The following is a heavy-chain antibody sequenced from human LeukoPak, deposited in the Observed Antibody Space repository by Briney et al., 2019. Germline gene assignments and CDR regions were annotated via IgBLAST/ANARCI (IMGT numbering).Heavy chain of an antibody. Sequence: GGSLRLSCAASGFTFSSYSMNWVRQAPGKGLEWVSSISSSSSYIYYADSVKGRFTISSDNAKNSLYLQMNSLRAEDTAVYYCARESTWEPGRGWFDPWGQETLVTVSS. D-gene: IGHD1-26*01. CDR1: GFTFSSYS. V-gene: IGHV3-21*01. J-gene: IGHJ5*02. CDR3: ARESTWEPGRGWFDP. CDR2: ISSSSSYI.